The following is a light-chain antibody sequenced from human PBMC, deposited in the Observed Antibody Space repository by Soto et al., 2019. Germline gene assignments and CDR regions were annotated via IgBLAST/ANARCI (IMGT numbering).Light chain of an antibody. Sequence: DIEMTQSPSSLSASVGETITITCRASQSISSSLNWFQHSPGQPPKLLLFAASNLHAGVPPRFSGSGSGTSFSLTIRSLQPEDFAVYYCHQRQSWPRTFGQGTKVDIK. CDR2: AAS. CDR3: HQRQSWPRT. CDR1: QSISSS. J-gene: IGKJ1*01. V-gene: IGKV1-39*01.